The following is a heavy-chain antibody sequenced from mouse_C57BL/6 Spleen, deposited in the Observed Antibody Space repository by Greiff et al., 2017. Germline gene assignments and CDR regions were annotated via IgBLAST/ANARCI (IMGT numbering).Heavy chain of an antibody. V-gene: IGHV1-69*01. Sequence: QVQLQQPGAELVMPGASVKLSCKASGYTFTSYWMHWVKQRPGQGLEWIGEIDPSDSYTNYNQKFKGKSTLTVDKSSSTAYMRLSSQPSEVSADDSGAEGGEDGDFDYWGQGTTLTVSS. CDR2: IDPSDSYT. CDR1: GYTFTSYW. CDR3: AEGGEDGDFDY. J-gene: IGHJ2*01.